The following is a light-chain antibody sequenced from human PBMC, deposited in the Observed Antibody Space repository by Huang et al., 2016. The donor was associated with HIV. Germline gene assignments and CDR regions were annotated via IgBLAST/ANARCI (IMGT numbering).Light chain of an antibody. CDR2: DAS. Sequence: EIVLTQSPDTLSLSPGERATLSCRASQSVSSYLAWYQQKPGQAPRRLIYDASNSATGIPDRFSGSGSGTDFTLTISSLEPEDFAVYYCQQRSNWAPITFGGGTKVEIK. CDR3: QQRSNWAPIT. CDR1: QSVSSY. V-gene: IGKV3-11*01. J-gene: IGKJ4*01.